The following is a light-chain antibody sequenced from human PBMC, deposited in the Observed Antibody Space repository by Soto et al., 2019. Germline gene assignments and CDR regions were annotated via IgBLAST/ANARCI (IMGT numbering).Light chain of an antibody. CDR1: QSISSW. CDR2: KAS. CDR3: HQYNSYWT. V-gene: IGKV1-5*03. Sequence: DMQMAESPGTRNGAVGERVTITFRASQSISSWLAWYQQKPGKAPKLLIYKASSLESGVPSRFSGSGSGTAFTLTISSLQTDDFATYYSHQYNSYWTFAQGTKVDI. J-gene: IGKJ1*01.